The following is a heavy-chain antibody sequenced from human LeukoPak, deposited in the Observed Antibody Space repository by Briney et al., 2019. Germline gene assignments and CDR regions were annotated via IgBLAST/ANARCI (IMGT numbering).Heavy chain of an antibody. Sequence: ASVKVSCKASGGTFSSYAISWVRQAPGQGLEWMGGIIPIFGTANYAQKFQGRVTITADESTSTAYMELSSLRSEDTAVYYCARRGIIFGGLGNWFDAWGQGTLVTVSS. CDR1: GGTFSSYA. V-gene: IGHV1-69*13. CDR2: IIPIFGTA. J-gene: IGHJ5*02. D-gene: IGHD3-3*01. CDR3: ARRGIIFGGLGNWFDA.